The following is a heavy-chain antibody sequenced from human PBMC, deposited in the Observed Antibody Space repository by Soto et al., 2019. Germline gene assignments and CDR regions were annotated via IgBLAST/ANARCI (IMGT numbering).Heavy chain of an antibody. J-gene: IGHJ6*03. CDR1: GFTFSSYS. CDR2: ISSSSSTI. CDR3: ARVPYSKYYYYYMDV. D-gene: IGHD4-4*01. Sequence: PGGSLRLSCAGSGFTFSSYSMNWVSQAPGKGLEWVSYISSSSSTIYYADSVKGRFTISRDNAKNSLYLQMNSLRAEDTAVYYCARVPYSKYYYYYMDVWGKGTTVTV. V-gene: IGHV3-48*01.